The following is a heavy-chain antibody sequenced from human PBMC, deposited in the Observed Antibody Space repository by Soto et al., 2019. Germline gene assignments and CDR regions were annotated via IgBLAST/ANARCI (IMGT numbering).Heavy chain of an antibody. CDR3: ARGSPRYSGNWYKIFDH. CDR1: GGSIHNYY. Sequence: LSLTCTVSGGSIHNYYWSWMRQTPGKGLVWIGHNYSSGTTKYNPALQSRVAISSEKYKNQFFWILMAVSAAETGVYICARGSPRYSGNWYKIFDHWGKGTRVTVSS. D-gene: IGHD6-13*01. V-gene: IGHV4-59*01. CDR2: NYSSGTT. J-gene: IGHJ5*02.